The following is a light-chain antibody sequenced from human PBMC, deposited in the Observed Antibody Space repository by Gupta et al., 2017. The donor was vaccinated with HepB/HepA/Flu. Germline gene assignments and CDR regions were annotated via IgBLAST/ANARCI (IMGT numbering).Light chain of an antibody. CDR1: QSLLHSNGYNY. CDR3: MQARQNPQFT. J-gene: IGKJ3*01. CDR2: LGS. Sequence: DIVMTQSPLSLPVTPGEPASISCRSSQSLLHSNGYNYLDWYLQKPGQAPQLLIYLGSNRDAGVPDRFSGSGLGKDFTLKSSRVEGEDVGVYYCMQARQNPQFTFGHWTKVDIK. V-gene: IGKV2-28*01.